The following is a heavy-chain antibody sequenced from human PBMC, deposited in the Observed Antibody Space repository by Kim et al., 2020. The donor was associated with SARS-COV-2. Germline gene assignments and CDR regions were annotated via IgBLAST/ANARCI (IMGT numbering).Heavy chain of an antibody. CDR3: ATIYCSGGSCPYYYYYGMDV. V-gene: IGHV1-69*04. D-gene: IGHD2-15*01. J-gene: IGHJ6*02. CDR1: GGTFSSYA. CDR2: IIPILGIA. Sequence: SVKVSCKASGGTFSSYAISWVRQAPGQGLEWMGRIIPILGIANYAQKFQGRVTITADKSTSTAYMELSSLRSEDTAVYYCATIYCSGGSCPYYYYYGMDVWGQGTTVTVSS.